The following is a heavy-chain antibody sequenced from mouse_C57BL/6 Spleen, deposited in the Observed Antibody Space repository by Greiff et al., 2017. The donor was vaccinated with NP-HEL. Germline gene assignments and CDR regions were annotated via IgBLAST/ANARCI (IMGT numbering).Heavy chain of an antibody. J-gene: IGHJ1*03. CDR1: GYAFSSYW. CDR2: IYPGDGDT. CDR3: ARGGGSNYWYFDV. Sequence: QVQLKQSGAELVKPGASVKISCKASGYAFSSYWMNWVKQRPGKGLEWIGQIYPGDGDTNYNGKFKGKATLTADKSSSTAYMQLSSLTSEDSAVYFCARGGGSNYWYFDVWGTGTTVTVSS. D-gene: IGHD1-1*01. V-gene: IGHV1-80*01.